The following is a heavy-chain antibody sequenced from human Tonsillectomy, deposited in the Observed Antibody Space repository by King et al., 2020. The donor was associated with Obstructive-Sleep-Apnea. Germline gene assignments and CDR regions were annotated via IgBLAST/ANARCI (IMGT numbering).Heavy chain of an antibody. CDR3: ARLQRIRVRGDITYNMDV. Sequence: TLKESGPALVKPTQTLTLTCTFSGFSLSASEMCVSWIRQPPGKALEWLARIDWDDDRYYSTSLKSRLTISKDTSKNQVVLTMTNMDPVDTATYYCARLQRIRVRGDITYNMDVWGQGTTVTVSS. CDR1: GFSLSASEMC. V-gene: IGHV2-70*11. CDR2: IDWDDDR. J-gene: IGHJ6*02. D-gene: IGHD3-10*01.